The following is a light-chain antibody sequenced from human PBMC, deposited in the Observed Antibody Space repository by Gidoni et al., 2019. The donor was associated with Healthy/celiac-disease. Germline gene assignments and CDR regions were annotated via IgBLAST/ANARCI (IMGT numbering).Light chain of an antibody. CDR2: KAS. V-gene: IGKV1-5*03. J-gene: IGKJ1*01. CDR3: QQYNRFWT. Sequence: DIQMTQSPSTLSASVGDRVNITCRASQSISSWLAWYRQKPGKAPKLLISKASSLESGVPSRFSGSGSGTEFTLTISSLQPDDFATYYCQQYNRFWTFGQGTRVEIK. CDR1: QSISSW.